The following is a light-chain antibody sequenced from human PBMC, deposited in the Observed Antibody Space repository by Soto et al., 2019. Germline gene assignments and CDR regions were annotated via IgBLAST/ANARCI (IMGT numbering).Light chain of an antibody. CDR3: QHFGSSPYT. CDR2: AAS. CDR1: QSVSSSY. V-gene: IGKV3-20*01. J-gene: IGKJ2*01. Sequence: EIVLTQSPGTLSLSPGERATLSCRASQSVSSSYLARYQQNPGQAPRLLIYAASSRATGIPDRFSGSGSGTDFTLIISRLEPEDFAVYYCQHFGSSPYTFGQGTKLEIK.